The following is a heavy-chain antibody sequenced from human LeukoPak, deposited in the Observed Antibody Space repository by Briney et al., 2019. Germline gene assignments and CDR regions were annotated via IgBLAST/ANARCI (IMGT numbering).Heavy chain of an antibody. CDR2: IDGDGSRA. V-gene: IGHV3-74*01. J-gene: IGHJ3*01. Sequence: GGSLRLSCAASGFTFNTYWMHWVRQGPGKGLGWVSRIDGDGSRASYADSVKGRFTISRANAKDTLYLQMNSPRPEDTAVYFCVREAGGTYAFDVWGQGTMVTVSS. D-gene: IGHD3-16*01. CDR3: VREAGGTYAFDV. CDR1: GFTFNTYW.